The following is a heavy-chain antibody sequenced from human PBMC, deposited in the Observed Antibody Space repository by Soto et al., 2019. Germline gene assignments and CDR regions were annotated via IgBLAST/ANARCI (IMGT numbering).Heavy chain of an antibody. CDR3: ARDRLIAVTGLLHY. V-gene: IGHV1-18*01. CDR2: ISAYNGKT. J-gene: IGHJ4*02. D-gene: IGHD6-19*01. CDR1: GYPFTSYG. Sequence: QVQLVQSGAEVKKPGASVKVSCKTSGYPFTSYGINWVRQAPGQGPEWMGWISAYNGKTSYTQKFQGRVTMTTDTSTSTAYMELGSLRSDDSAGYYCARDRLIAVTGLLHYWGQGTLVTVSS.